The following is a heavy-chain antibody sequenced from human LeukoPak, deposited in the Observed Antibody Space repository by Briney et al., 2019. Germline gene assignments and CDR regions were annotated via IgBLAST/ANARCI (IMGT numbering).Heavy chain of an antibody. V-gene: IGHV4-38-2*01. D-gene: IGHD2-2*02. CDR3: ARQGYCSSTSCYIGWFDP. CDR1: GYSISSGYY. Sequence: PSETLSLTCAVSGYSISSGYYWGWIRQPPGKGQEWIGSIYHSGSTYYNPSLKSRVTISVDTSKNQFSLKLSSVTAADTAVYYCARQGYCSSTSCYIGWFDPWGQGTLVTVSS. J-gene: IGHJ5*02. CDR2: IYHSGST.